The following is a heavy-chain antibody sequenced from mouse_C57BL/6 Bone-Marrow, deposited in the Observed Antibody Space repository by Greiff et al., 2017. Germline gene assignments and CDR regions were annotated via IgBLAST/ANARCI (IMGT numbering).Heavy chain of an antibody. D-gene: IGHD1-1*01. V-gene: IGHV1-50*01. CDR1: GYTFTSYW. CDR2: IDPSDSYT. CDR3: ARSYYDSSYRYFDV. J-gene: IGHJ1*03. Sequence: QVQLQQPGAELVKPGASVKLSCKASGYTFTSYWMQWVKQRPGQGLEWSGEIDPSDSYTNYNQKFKGKATLTLDQSSSTAYMQLSSLTSEDSAVDCCARSYYDSSYRYFDVWGRGTTVTVCS.